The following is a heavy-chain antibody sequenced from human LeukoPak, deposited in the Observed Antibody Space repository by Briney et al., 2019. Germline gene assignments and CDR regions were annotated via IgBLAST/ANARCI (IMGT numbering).Heavy chain of an antibody. Sequence: SVKVSCKASGGTFSSYAISWVRQAPGQGLEWMGGIIPIFGTANYAQKFQGRVTITADESTSTAYMELSSLRSEDTAVYYCGSHSSGYYQGSEYYFDYWGQGTLVTVSS. V-gene: IGHV1-69*13. D-gene: IGHD3-22*01. J-gene: IGHJ4*02. CDR1: GGTFSSYA. CDR3: GSHSSGYYQGSEYYFDY. CDR2: IIPIFGTA.